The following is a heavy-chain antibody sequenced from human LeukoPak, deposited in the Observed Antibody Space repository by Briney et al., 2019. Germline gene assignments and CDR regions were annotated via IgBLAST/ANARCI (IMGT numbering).Heavy chain of an antibody. CDR3: ARDHRAYDFWSGYGYYYYMDV. CDR1: GYTFTGYY. D-gene: IGHD3-3*01. J-gene: IGHJ6*03. CDR2: INPNSGGT. V-gene: IGHV1-2*02. Sequence: ASVTVSCKASGYTFTGYYMHWVRQAPGQGLEWMGWINPNSGGTNYAQKFQGRVTMTRDTSISTAYMELSRLRSDDTAVYYCARDHRAYDFWSGYGYYYYMDVWGKGTTVTVSS.